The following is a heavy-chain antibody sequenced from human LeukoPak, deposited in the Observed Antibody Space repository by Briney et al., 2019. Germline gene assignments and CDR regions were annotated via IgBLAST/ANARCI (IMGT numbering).Heavy chain of an antibody. CDR3: AREESGGLFDY. Sequence: ASVKVSCKASGYTFSRYYIHWVRQAPGQGLEWMGKMNPSGGTTTYAQKFQGRVTVTRDTPTSTVYMEMSSLRPEDTAAYYCAREESGGLFDYWGQGTLLTVSS. CDR2: MNPSGGTT. D-gene: IGHD3-16*01. CDR1: GYTFSRYY. J-gene: IGHJ4*02. V-gene: IGHV1-46*01.